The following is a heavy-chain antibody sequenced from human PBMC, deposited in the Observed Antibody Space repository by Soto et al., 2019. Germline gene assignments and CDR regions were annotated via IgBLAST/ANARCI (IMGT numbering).Heavy chain of an antibody. CDR3: ARQGSYYYDTTGYEIHY. Sequence: SETLSLTCTVSGGSISSNSYYWGWIRQPPGKGLEWIGSIYYSGSTYYNPSLKSRVTISVDTSKNQFSLKLSSVTAADTAVYYCARQGSYYYDTTGYEIHYWGQGTIVAVYS. V-gene: IGHV4-39*01. J-gene: IGHJ4*01. D-gene: IGHD3-22*01. CDR1: GGSISSNSYY. CDR2: IYYSGST.